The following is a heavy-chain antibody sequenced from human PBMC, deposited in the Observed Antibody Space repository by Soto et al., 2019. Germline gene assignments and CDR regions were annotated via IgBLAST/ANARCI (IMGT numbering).Heavy chain of an antibody. V-gene: IGHV4-59*01. Sequence: PSETLSLTCTVSGGSISSYYWSWIREPPGNGLEWIGYFYYSGSTNYNPSLKSRVTISVDTSKNQFSLKLSSVTAADTAVYYCARGRAVAGTKYFQHWGQGTLVTV. CDR1: GGSISSYY. CDR2: FYYSGST. D-gene: IGHD6-19*01. CDR3: ARGRAVAGTKYFQH. J-gene: IGHJ1*01.